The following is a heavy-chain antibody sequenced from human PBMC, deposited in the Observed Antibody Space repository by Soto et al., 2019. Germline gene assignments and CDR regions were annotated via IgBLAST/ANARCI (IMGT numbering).Heavy chain of an antibody. V-gene: IGHV1-69*02. CDR1: GGTFSSYT. CDR3: ARGGCSSTSCYARAFDI. Sequence: QVQLVQSGAEVQKPGSSVKVSCKASGGTFSSYTISWVRQAPGQGLEWMGRTIPILGVANYSQKFQGRVTITADKSPSEAYKELCSLRSEATAVYFCARGGCSSTSCYARAFDIWCQGPMVTPSS. J-gene: IGHJ3*02. CDR2: TIPILGVA. D-gene: IGHD2-2*01.